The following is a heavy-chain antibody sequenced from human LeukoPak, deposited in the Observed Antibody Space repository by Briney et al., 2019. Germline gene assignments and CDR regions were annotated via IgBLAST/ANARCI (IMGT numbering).Heavy chain of an antibody. V-gene: IGHV3-7*01. CDR2: IKEDGSGK. CDR1: GFIFSNYW. Sequence: PGGSLRLSCEATGFIFSNYWMAWVRQAPGKGLEWVANIKEDGSGKNYVDSMKGRFTISRDNAKNSLYLQMNSLRVEDTAVYYCARDAGYGYDRFDYWGQGTQVTVSS. CDR3: ARDAGYGYDRFDY. D-gene: IGHD5-18*01. J-gene: IGHJ4*02.